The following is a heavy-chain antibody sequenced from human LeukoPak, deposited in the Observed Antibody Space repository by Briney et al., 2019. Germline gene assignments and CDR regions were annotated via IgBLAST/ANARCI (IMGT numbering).Heavy chain of an antibody. CDR2: ITAYNGNR. J-gene: IGHJ4*01. V-gene: IGHV1-18*01. CDR1: GYTFSNYG. CDR3: ARDSDKVVDH. D-gene: IGHD2-15*01. Sequence: ASVKVSCTTSGYTFSNYGISWVRQAPGQGLEWMGWITAYNGNRLYAQRFQGRITLTTDTSTSTSYMELRSLEYDDTAIYYCARDSDKVVDHWGQGTLVTVSS.